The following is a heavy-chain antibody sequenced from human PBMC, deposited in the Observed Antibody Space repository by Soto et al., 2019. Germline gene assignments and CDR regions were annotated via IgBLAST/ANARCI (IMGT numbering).Heavy chain of an antibody. J-gene: IGHJ6*02. CDR3: ARETYYDFWSGPYYGMDV. Sequence: QVQLVESGGGVVQPGRSLRLSCAASGFTFSSYAMHWVRQAPGKGLEWVAVISYDGSNKYYADSVKGRFTISRDNSKNQLYLQMNSLRAEDTAVYYWARETYYDFWSGPYYGMDVWGQGTTVTVSS. CDR2: ISYDGSNK. V-gene: IGHV3-30-3*01. D-gene: IGHD3-3*01. CDR1: GFTFSSYA.